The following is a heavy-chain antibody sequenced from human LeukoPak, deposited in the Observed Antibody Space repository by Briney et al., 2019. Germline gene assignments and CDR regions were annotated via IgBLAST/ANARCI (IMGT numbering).Heavy chain of an antibody. D-gene: IGHD5-18*01. CDR1: GFTFSSYW. Sequence: GGSLRLSCAASGFTFSSYWMSWVRQAPGKGLEWVANIKQDGSEKYYVDSVKGRFTISRDNAKNSLYLQMNSLRAEDTAVYYCARGGGRGLWPFRRDNYFDYWGQGTLVTVSS. CDR3: ARGGGRGLWPFRRDNYFDY. CDR2: IKQDGSEK. J-gene: IGHJ4*02. V-gene: IGHV3-7*01.